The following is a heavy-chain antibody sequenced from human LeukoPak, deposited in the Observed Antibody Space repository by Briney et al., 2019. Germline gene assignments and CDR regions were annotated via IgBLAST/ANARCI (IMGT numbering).Heavy chain of an antibody. V-gene: IGHV3-21*01. CDR1: GFTFSSYS. D-gene: IGHD1-7*01. Sequence: GGSLRLSCAASGFTFSSYSMNWVRQAPGKGLEWVSSISSSSSYIYYADSVKGRFTISRDNAKDSLYLQMNSLRAEDTAVYYCARGLNWNYGWFDPWGQGTLVTVSS. J-gene: IGHJ5*02. CDR2: ISSSSSYI. CDR3: ARGLNWNYGWFDP.